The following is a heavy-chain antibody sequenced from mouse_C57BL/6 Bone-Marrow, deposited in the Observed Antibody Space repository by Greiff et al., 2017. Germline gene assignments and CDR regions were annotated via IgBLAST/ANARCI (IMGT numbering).Heavy chain of an antibody. J-gene: IGHJ2*01. CDR3: ARDSPYGYDKGDY. V-gene: IGHV5-4*01. Sequence: EVKVVESGGGLVKPGGSLKLSCAASGFTFSSYAMSWVRQTPEKRLEWVATISDGGSYTYYPDNVKGRFTISRDNAKNNLYLQMSHLKSEDTAMYYCARDSPYGYDKGDYWGQGTTLTVSS. CDR1: GFTFSSYA. D-gene: IGHD2-2*01. CDR2: ISDGGSYT.